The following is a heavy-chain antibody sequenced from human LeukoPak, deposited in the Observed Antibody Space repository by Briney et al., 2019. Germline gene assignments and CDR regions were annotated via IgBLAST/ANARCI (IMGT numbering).Heavy chain of an antibody. CDR2: IYPGNSYT. CDR1: GYSFANSW. J-gene: IGHJ4*02. D-gene: IGHD6-13*01. CDR3: ARSAAGSSWYDY. V-gene: IGHV5-51*01. Sequence: GESLKISCKGSGYSFANSWISWVRQMPGKGLEWMGIIYPGNSYTGYSPSFQGQVTISADKSITAAYLHWSSLKASDTAMYYCARSAAGSSWYDYWGQGTLVTVSS.